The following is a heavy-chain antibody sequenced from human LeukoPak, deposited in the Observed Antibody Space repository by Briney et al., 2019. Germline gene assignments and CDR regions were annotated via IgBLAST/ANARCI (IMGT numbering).Heavy chain of an antibody. D-gene: IGHD2-2*01. V-gene: IGHV1-3*03. J-gene: IGHJ5*02. CDR3: ARSAYQLLDWFDL. CDR1: GYTFTIYA. Sequence: ASVRVSFKASGYTFTIYAMHWVRQAPGQRGERMGWINAGSGNTKYSQELQGRVTITRDTSASTAYLELSSLRSEDMAVYYCARSAYQLLDWFDLWGQGTLVTVSS. CDR2: INAGSGNT.